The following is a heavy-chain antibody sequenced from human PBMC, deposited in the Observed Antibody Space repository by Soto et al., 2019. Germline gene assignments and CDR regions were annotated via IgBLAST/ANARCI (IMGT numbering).Heavy chain of an antibody. J-gene: IGHJ6*02. CDR2: IWYDGSNK. Sequence: PGGSLRLSCEESGFTFSSYGMHWVRQSPGKGLEWVAVIWYDGSNKYYADSVKGRFTISRDNSKNTLYLQMNSLRAEDTAVYYCARVLGGTYYYYGMDVWGQGTTVTVSS. CDR3: ARVLGGTYYYYGMDV. CDR1: GFTFSSYG. D-gene: IGHD1-26*01. V-gene: IGHV3-33*01.